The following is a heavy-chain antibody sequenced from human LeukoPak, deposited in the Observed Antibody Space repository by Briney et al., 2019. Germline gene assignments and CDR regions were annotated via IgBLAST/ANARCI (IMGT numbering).Heavy chain of an antibody. CDR1: GGSISSGGYS. V-gene: IGHV4-30-2*01. D-gene: IGHD6-13*01. CDR3: ARAPTPYSSSWYWFDP. CDR2: IYHSGST. Sequence: PSQTLSLTCAVSGGSISSGGYSWSWIRQPPGKGLEWIGYIYHSGSTYYNPSLKSRVTISVDRSKNQFSLKLSSVTAADTAVYYCARAPTPYSSSWYWFDPWGQGTQVTVSS. J-gene: IGHJ5*02.